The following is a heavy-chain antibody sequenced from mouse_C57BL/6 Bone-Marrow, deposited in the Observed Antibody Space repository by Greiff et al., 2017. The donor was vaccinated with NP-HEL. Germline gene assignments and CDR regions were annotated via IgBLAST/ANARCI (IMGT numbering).Heavy chain of an antibody. J-gene: IGHJ3*01. V-gene: IGHV14-4*01. CDR2: IDPENGDT. CDR3: TSFAY. Sequence: EVKLMESGAELVRPGASVKLSCTASGYNFKDDYMNWVKQRPEQGLEWIGWIDPENGDTEYASKFQGKATITADKSSNTAYLQLSSLTSEDTAVYYCTSFAYWGRETLLTVSA. CDR1: GYNFKDDY.